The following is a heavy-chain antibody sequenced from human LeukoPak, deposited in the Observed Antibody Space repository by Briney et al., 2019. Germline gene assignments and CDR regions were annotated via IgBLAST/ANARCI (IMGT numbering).Heavy chain of an antibody. CDR2: IIGSGGRT. D-gene: IGHD3-10*01. CDR1: GFTFSSYA. Sequence: GGSLRLSCAASGFTFSSYATSWARQARGRGLECVTSIIGSGGRTYYADYVKGRFTVSGDNSKYTLYLQMNSLRAEDTAVYYGAKEAEPYYYGSGSNYFDYWGQGTLVTVSS. V-gene: IGHV3-23*01. J-gene: IGHJ4*02. CDR3: AKEAEPYYYGSGSNYFDY.